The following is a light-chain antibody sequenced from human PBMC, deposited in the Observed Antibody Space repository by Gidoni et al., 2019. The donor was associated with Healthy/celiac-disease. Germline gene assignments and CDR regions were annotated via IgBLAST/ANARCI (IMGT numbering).Light chain of an antibody. J-gene: IGKJ4*01. Sequence: DIQLTQSPSFLSASVGESVTITCRASQGISSYLAWYQQQPGKAPKLLIYASSTLQSGVPSRFSGSGSGTEFTLTISRLQPEDFATYYCQQLNSYPLTFGGGTKVEIK. CDR3: QQLNSYPLT. V-gene: IGKV1-9*01. CDR2: ASS. CDR1: QGISSY.